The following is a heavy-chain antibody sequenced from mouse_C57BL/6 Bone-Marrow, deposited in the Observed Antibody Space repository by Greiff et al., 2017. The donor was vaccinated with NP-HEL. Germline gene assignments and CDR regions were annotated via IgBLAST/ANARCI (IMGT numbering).Heavy chain of an antibody. CDR2: ISSGSSTI. D-gene: IGHD2-5*01. CDR1: GFTFSDYG. V-gene: IGHV5-17*01. Sequence: EVKLVESGGGLVKPGGSLKLSCAASGFTFSDYGMHWVRQAPEKGLEWVAYISSGSSTIYYADTVKGRFTISRDNAKNTLFLQMTSLRSEDTAMYYCARRYSKDYYAMDYWGQGTSVTVSS. J-gene: IGHJ4*01. CDR3: ARRYSKDYYAMDY.